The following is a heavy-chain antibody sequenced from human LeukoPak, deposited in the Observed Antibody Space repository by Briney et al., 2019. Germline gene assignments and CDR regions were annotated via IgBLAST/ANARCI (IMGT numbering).Heavy chain of an antibody. CDR1: GGSISSYY. J-gene: IGHJ3*02. V-gene: IGHV4-59*01. Sequence: SETLSLTCTVSGGSISSYYWSWIRQPPGKGLEWIGYIYYSGSTNYNPPLKSRVTISVDTSKNQFSLKLSSVTAADTAVYYCAREIAAAGSRDAFDIWGQGTMVTVSS. CDR2: IYYSGST. D-gene: IGHD6-13*01. CDR3: AREIAAAGSRDAFDI.